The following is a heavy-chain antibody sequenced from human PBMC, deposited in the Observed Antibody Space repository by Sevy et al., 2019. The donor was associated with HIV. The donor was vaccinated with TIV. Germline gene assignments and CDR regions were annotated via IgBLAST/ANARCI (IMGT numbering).Heavy chain of an antibody. CDR1: GGTFSSYA. J-gene: IGHJ5*02. CDR3: AREDIVVVPAARRNWFDP. V-gene: IGHV1-69*13. D-gene: IGHD2-2*01. Sequence: ASVKVSCKASGGTFSSYAISWVRQAPGQGLEWIGGIIPIFGTANYAQKFQGRVTITADESTGTAYMGLSSLRSEDTAVYYCAREDIVVVPAARRNWFDPWGQGTLVTVSS. CDR2: IIPIFGTA.